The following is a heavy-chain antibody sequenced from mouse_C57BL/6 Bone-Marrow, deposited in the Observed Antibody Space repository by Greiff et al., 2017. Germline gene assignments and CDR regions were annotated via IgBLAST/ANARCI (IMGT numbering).Heavy chain of an antibody. D-gene: IGHD2-3*01. CDR3: ASSGGWLLSFAY. Sequence: QVQLQQPGAELVRPGTSVKLSCKASGYTFTSYWMHWVKQRPGQGLEWIGEIDPSDSYTNYNQKFKGKSTLTVDTSSSTAYMQLSSLTSEDSAVYYCASSGGWLLSFAYWGQGTLVTVSA. CDR2: IDPSDSYT. J-gene: IGHJ3*01. CDR1: GYTFTSYW. V-gene: IGHV1-59*01.